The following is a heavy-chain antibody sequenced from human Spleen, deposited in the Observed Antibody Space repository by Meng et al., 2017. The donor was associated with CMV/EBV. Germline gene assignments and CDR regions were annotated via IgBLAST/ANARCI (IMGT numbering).Heavy chain of an antibody. D-gene: IGHD3-3*01. CDR2: IYSGGST. J-gene: IGHJ4*02. Sequence: YCAASGFTVSSSYMSWVRQAPGKGLEWVSVIYSGGSTYYADSVKGRFTISRDNSKNTMYLQMNSLRGEDTAVYYCARGYDSQPPFDYWGQGTLVTVSS. CDR1: GFTVSSSY. V-gene: IGHV3-53*01. CDR3: ARGYDSQPPFDY.